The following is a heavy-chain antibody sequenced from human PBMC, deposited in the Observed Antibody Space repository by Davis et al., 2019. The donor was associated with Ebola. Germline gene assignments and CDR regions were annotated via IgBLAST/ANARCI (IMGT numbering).Heavy chain of an antibody. V-gene: IGHV3-23*01. CDR3: VRDHSSAWHSADFFDT. D-gene: IGHD6-19*01. J-gene: IGHJ4*02. Sequence: PGGSLRLSCSASGFIFSTYVMSWVRQAPGKGLEWVSTLGTSADTYYADSVKGRFTISRDNAKNTLYLQMNNLETGDTALYYCVRDHSSAWHSADFFDTWGQGTQVTVSS. CDR2: LGTSADT. CDR1: GFIFSTYV.